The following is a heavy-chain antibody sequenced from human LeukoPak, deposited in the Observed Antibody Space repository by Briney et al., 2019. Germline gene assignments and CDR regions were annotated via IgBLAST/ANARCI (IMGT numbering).Heavy chain of an antibody. V-gene: IGHV3-48*03. D-gene: IGHD3-22*01. CDR1: SFTFSSYV. J-gene: IGHJ5*02. CDR3: ARDSSGYFHWFDP. CDR2: ISSSGSTI. Sequence: GGSLRLSCGASSFTFSSYVMSWVRQAPGKGLEWDSYISSSGSTIYYADSVKGRFTISRDNAKNSLYLQMNSLRAEDTAVYYCARDSSGYFHWFDPWGQGTLVTVSS.